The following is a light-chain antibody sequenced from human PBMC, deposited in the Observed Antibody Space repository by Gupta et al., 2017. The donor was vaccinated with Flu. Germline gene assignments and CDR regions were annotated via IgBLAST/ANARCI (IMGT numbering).Light chain of an antibody. J-gene: IGLJ1*01. CDR1: SSDVGGSNY. CDR3: SSYTSSSTFYV. Sequence: SALTQTASVSGSTGQSITISCTGTSSDVGGSNYVSWYQQHPDKAPKLIIYDVTVRPAGVSSRFSVSKSGNTASLTIAGLHAEDETDYYCSSYTSSSTFYVCGTGTKFTVL. CDR2: DVT. V-gene: IGLV2-14*01.